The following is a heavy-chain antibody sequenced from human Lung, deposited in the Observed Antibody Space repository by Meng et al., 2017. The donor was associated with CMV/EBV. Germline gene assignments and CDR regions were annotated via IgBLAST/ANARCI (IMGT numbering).Heavy chain of an antibody. D-gene: IGHD3-22*01. CDR2: IYWDDYK. CDR3: ARRPSSYYDSSGYFFADY. V-gene: IGHV2-5*02. J-gene: IGHJ4*02. CDR1: SLSPIGVV. Sequence: SLSPIGVVLCWLRPPPGKALEWLALIYWDDYKRYSPSLKSRLTITKDTSKNQVVLTMTNMDPVDTATYYCARRPSSYYDSSGYFFADYWGQGTLVTVSS.